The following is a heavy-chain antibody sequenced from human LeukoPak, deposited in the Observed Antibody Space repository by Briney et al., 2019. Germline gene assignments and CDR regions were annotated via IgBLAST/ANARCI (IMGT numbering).Heavy chain of an antibody. V-gene: IGHV1-69*05. Sequence: ASVKVSCKASEGTFSSYAISWVRQAPGQGLEWMGGIIPIFGTANYAQKFQGRVTITTDESTSTAYMELSSLRSEDTVVYYCARGQAEYSSGWYNWFDPWGQGTLVTVSS. D-gene: IGHD6-19*01. CDR1: EGTFSSYA. J-gene: IGHJ5*02. CDR3: ARGQAEYSSGWYNWFDP. CDR2: IIPIFGTA.